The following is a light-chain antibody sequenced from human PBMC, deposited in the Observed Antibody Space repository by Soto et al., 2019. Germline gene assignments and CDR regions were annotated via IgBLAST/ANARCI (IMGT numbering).Light chain of an antibody. Sequence: DIQMTQSPSTLSASVGARVTITCRASQSISTWLAWYQQKPGRAPKLLIYDASSLESGVPSRFSGSGSGTDFTLTISSLQPEDVATYYCQKYNSAPLTFGGGTKVDIK. CDR3: QKYNSAPLT. CDR1: QSISTW. CDR2: DAS. J-gene: IGKJ4*01. V-gene: IGKV1-5*01.